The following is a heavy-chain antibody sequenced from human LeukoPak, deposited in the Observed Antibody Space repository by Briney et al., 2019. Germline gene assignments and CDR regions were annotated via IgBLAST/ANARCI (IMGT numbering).Heavy chain of an antibody. CDR2: MNPNSGNT. CDR1: GYTFTSYD. J-gene: IGHJ4*02. D-gene: IGHD3-9*01. CDR3: AKLGDILTGYPYYFDY. Sequence: ASVKVSCKASGYTFTSYDINWVRQATGQGLEWMGWMNPNSGNTGYAQKFQGRVTMTRNTSISTAYMELSSLRSEDTAVYYCAKLGDILTGYPYYFDYWGQGTLVTVSS. V-gene: IGHV1-8*01.